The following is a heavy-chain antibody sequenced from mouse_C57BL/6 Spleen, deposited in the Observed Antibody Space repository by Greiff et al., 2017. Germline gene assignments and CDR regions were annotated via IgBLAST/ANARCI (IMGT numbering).Heavy chain of an antibody. Sequence: VQLQQSGAELVKPGASVKLSCKASGYTFTSYWMHWVKQRPGQGLEWIGMIHPNSGSTNYNEKFKSKATLTVDKSSSTAYMQLSSLTSEDSAVYYCARIYYDLVGYFDYWGQGTTLTVSS. V-gene: IGHV1-64*01. CDR3: ARIYYDLVGYFDY. D-gene: IGHD2-4*01. CDR2: IHPNSGST. J-gene: IGHJ2*01. CDR1: GYTFTSYW.